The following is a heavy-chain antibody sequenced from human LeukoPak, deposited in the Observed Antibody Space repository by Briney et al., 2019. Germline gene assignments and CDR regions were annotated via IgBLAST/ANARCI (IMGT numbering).Heavy chain of an antibody. Sequence: GASVKVSCKASGYTFTSYDINWVRQATGQGLEWMGWMNPNSGNTGYAQKFQGRVTMTRNTSISTAYMELSSLRSEDTAVYYCARRRAVAGTLSLGYWGQGTLVTVSS. J-gene: IGHJ4*02. CDR1: GYTFTSYD. V-gene: IGHV1-8*01. CDR3: ARRRAVAGTLSLGY. CDR2: MNPNSGNT. D-gene: IGHD6-19*01.